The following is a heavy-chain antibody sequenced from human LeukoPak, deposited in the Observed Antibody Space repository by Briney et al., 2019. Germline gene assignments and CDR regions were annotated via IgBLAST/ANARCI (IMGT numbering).Heavy chain of an antibody. J-gene: IGHJ4*02. CDR1: GFTFNDYA. Sequence: GRSLRLSCAASGFTFNDYAMHWVRKAPGKGLEWVSGISWNGGQIAYADSVKGRFTISRDNANNSLYLQMNSLRAEDTALYYCAKGIYSGIHVPVDYWGQGTLVTVSS. CDR3: AKGIYSGIHVPVDY. CDR2: ISWNGGQI. V-gene: IGHV3-9*01. D-gene: IGHD5-12*01.